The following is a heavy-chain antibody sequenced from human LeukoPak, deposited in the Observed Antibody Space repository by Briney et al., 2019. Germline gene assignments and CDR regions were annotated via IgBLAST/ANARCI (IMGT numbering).Heavy chain of an antibody. J-gene: IGHJ4*02. CDR2: IYNSWST. D-gene: IGHD6-13*01. V-gene: IGHV4-39*07. Sequence: SGSLSLTCTVSGGSISSSSYYWGWIRQPPGKGLEWIGTIYNSWSTYYNPSLKSRVTISVDTSKNQFSLKLSSVTAADTAVYYCARGWDYFDSWGQGTLVTVS. CDR1: GGSISSSSYY. CDR3: ARGWDYFDS.